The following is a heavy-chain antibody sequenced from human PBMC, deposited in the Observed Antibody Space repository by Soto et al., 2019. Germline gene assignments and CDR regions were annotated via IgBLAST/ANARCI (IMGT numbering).Heavy chain of an antibody. CDR3: ARDLDYYDSSGSSTPPY. CDR1: GGSISSHDYY. D-gene: IGHD3-22*01. CDR2: IYYSGST. V-gene: IGHV4-30-4*01. Sequence: SETLSLTGTVSGGSISSHDYYWGWIRDHPGKGLEWIGYIYYSGSTYYNPSLKSRATISVDTSKNQFSLKLSSVTAADTAVYYCARDLDYYDSSGSSTPPYWGQGTLVTVSS. J-gene: IGHJ4*02.